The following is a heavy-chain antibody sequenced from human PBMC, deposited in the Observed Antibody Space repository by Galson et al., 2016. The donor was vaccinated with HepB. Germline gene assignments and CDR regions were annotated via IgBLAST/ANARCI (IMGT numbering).Heavy chain of an antibody. Sequence: SLRLSCAGSGFAFSNFAMSWVRQAPGEGLEWISSSNARGDNIYYSASVKGRFTHSRDNSNNTLYLRVNSLRVEDTAIYFCAKEAPLGSGTYIDSWGQGILVTVSS. V-gene: IGHV3-23*01. CDR3: AKEAPLGSGTYIDS. J-gene: IGHJ4*02. CDR2: SNARGDNI. D-gene: IGHD3-10*01. CDR1: GFAFSNFA.